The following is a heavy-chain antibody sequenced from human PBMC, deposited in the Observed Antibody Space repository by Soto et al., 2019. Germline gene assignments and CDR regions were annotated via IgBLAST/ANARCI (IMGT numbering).Heavy chain of an antibody. CDR1: GFTFSSYA. CDR3: AKLPPRLRFLERPFDP. J-gene: IGHJ5*02. V-gene: IGHV3-23*01. D-gene: IGHD3-3*01. Sequence: PGGSLRLSCAASGFTFSSYAMSWVRQAPGKGLEWVSAISGSGGSTYYADSVKGRFTISRDNSKNTLYLQMNSLRAEDTAVYYCAKLPPRLRFLERPFDPWGQGTLVTVSS. CDR2: ISGSGGST.